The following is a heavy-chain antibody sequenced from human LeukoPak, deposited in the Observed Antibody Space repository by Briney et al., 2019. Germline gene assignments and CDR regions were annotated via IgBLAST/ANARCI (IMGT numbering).Heavy chain of an antibody. CDR1: GFTFSSYA. Sequence: GGSLRLSCAASGFTFSSYAMHWVRQAPGKGLEWVAVISYDGSNKYYADSVKGRFTISRDNSKNTLYLQMNSLRAEDTAVYYCARASGIVNYFDYWGQGTLVTVSS. V-gene: IGHV3-30-3*01. CDR3: ARASGIVNYFDY. D-gene: IGHD3-16*02. J-gene: IGHJ4*02. CDR2: ISYDGSNK.